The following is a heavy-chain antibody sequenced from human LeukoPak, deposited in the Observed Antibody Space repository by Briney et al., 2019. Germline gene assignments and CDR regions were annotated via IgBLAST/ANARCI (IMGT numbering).Heavy chain of an antibody. CDR3: ARDLPEYDFWRGYGDY. CDR2: ISYDGSNK. Sequence: PGGSLRLSCAASGFTFSSYAMHWVRQAPGKGLEWVSVISYDGSNKYYADSVKGRFTISRDNAKTSLYLQMNSLRAEDTAVYYCARDLPEYDFWRGYGDYWGQGTLVTVSS. J-gene: IGHJ4*02. D-gene: IGHD3-3*01. CDR1: GFTFSSYA. V-gene: IGHV3-30-3*01.